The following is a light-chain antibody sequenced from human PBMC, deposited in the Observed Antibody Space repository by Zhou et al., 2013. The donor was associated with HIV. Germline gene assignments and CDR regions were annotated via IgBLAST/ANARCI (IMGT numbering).Light chain of an antibody. J-gene: IGKJ1*01. Sequence: DIQMTQSPSSLSTSVGDRVTITCRASQNIVSSLNWYQHKPGSTPKLLIYAASSLQSGVPSRFSGSGSETDFTLTISSLQPEDSATYFCQQSYRTPSTFGQGTKVKSN. CDR1: QNIVSS. CDR3: QQSYRTPST. CDR2: AAS. V-gene: IGKV1-39*01.